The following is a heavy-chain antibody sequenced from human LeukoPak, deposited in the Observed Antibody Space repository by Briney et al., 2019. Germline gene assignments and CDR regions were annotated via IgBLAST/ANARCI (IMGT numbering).Heavy chain of an antibody. D-gene: IGHD6-25*01. CDR2: IATDGSET. CDR1: GVTFSTYW. Sequence: GRSLILSCAASGVTFSTYWMTWVRQAPGKVLECVANIATDGSETYYPGSVKGRFTISRNNPRSCMYRQKNTLRDEDTAIYYCPRDLTHDSSGWGQGTLVTVSS. J-gene: IGHJ4*02. CDR3: PRDLTHDSSG. V-gene: IGHV3-7*01.